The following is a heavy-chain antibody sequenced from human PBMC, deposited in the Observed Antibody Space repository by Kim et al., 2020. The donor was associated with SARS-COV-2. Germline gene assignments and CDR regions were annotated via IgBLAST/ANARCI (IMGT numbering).Heavy chain of an antibody. CDR3: ARGNYENYYYYGMDV. D-gene: IGHD4-4*01. Sequence: AQKFQGRVTMTRNTSRSTAYMELSSVRSEDTAVYYCARGNYENYYYYGMDVWGQGTTVTVSS. J-gene: IGHJ6*02. V-gene: IGHV1-8*01.